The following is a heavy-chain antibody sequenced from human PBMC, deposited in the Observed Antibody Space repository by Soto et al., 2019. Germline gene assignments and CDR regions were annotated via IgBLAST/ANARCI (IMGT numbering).Heavy chain of an antibody. CDR2: LSSGGTT. CDR3: AKSNCRGASCYSDY. CDR1: GFTFTSYD. J-gene: IGHJ4*02. V-gene: IGHV3-23*01. D-gene: IGHD2-15*01. Sequence: EVQLLESGGGLVQPGGSLRLSCAASGFTFTSYDMSWVRQAPGKGLEWVSTLSSGGTTYYANSVKGRFTISRDNSKNTLYLQMNSLRAEDTAVYYCAKSNCRGASCYSDYWGQGTLVTVST.